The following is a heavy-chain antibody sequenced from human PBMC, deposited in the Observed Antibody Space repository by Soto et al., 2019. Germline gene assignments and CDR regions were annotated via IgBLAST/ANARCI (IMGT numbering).Heavy chain of an antibody. CDR2: FIPIFGTA. CDR1: GGTFSSYG. J-gene: IGHJ6*02. V-gene: IGHV1-69*12. Sequence: QVQLVQSGAEVKKPGSSVKVSCKASGGTFSSYGISWVRQAPGQGLEWMGGFIPIFGTANYAQKFQGRVTITADESTSTAYMELSSLGSEDTAAYYCAMTREYYYYGMDVWGQGTTVTVSS. CDR3: AMTREYYYYGMDV. D-gene: IGHD3-10*01.